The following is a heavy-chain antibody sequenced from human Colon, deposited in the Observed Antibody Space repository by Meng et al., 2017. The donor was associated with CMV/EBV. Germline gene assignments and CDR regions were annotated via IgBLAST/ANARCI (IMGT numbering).Heavy chain of an antibody. CDR2: INPYSGDT. D-gene: IGHD3-3*01. CDR1: GYTFTGYL. Sequence: QVHLVQSGAWMRGPGASVKVSCKASGYTFTGYLIHWVRQAPGQGLEWMGWINPYSGDTIYAQKFEVGVTMTRDASITTAYLELSSLKSDDTAVYYCGTFGGDFDYWGQGTLVTVSS. J-gene: IGHJ4*02. V-gene: IGHV1-2*02. CDR3: GTFGGDFDY.